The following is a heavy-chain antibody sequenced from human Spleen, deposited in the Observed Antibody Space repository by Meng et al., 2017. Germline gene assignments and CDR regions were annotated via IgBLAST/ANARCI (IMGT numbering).Heavy chain of an antibody. J-gene: IGHJ4*02. CDR1: GFTFSGSA. CDR2: IRSKGNSYAT. Sequence: EVQLGESGGGLVQPVGSLILSCAASGFTFSGSAIQWGRKAAGKGLEWVGRIRSKGNSYATAYAASVKGRFTISRDDSKNTAYLQMNSLKTEDTAVYYCTTLAPFDYWGQGALVTVSS. CDR3: TTLAPFDY. V-gene: IGHV3-73*01.